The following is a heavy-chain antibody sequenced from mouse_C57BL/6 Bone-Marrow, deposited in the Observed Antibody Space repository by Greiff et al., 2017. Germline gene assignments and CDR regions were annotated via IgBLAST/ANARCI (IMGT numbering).Heavy chain of an antibody. CDR2: ISYSGST. CDR1: GYSITSGYD. V-gene: IGHV3-1*01. D-gene: IGHD4-1*02. J-gene: IGHJ2*01. CDR3: ARAQLGRPPFDY. Sequence: EVQLQQSGPGMVKPSQSLSLTCTVTGYSITSGYDWHWIRHFPGNKLEWMGYISYSGSTNYNPSLKSRISITHDTSKNHFFLKLNSVTTEDTATYYCARAQLGRPPFDYWGQGTTLTVSS.